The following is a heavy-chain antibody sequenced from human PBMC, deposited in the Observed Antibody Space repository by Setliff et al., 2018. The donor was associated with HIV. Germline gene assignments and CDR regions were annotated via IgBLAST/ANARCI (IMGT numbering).Heavy chain of an antibody. CDR1: GGSISSHY. CDR2: IYYSGST. CDR3: ARVFGAGPYYYYYMDV. Sequence: SETLSLTCTVSGGSISSHYWSWIRQPPGKGLEWIGYIYYSGSTNYNPSLKSRVTISVDTSKNQFSLKLSSVTAADTAVYYCARVFGAGPYYYYYMDVWGKGTTVTVSS. V-gene: IGHV4-59*11. D-gene: IGHD3-16*01. J-gene: IGHJ6*03.